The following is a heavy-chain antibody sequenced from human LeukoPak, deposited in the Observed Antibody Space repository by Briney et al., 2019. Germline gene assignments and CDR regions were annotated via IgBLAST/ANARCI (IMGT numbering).Heavy chain of an antibody. CDR1: GYTFTGYY. CDR3: ARVSDREAFDI. Sequence: ASVKVSCKASGYTFTGYYMHWVRQAPGQGLEWMGWINPNSGGRNYAQKFQGRVTMTRDTSISTDYLQLSRLRSDDTAVYYCARVSDREAFDIWGQATIVTVSS. V-gene: IGHV1-2*02. J-gene: IGHJ3*02. CDR2: INPNSGGR. D-gene: IGHD1-26*01.